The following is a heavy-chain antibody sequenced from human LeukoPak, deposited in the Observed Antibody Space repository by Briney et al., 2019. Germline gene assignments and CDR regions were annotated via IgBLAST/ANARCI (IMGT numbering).Heavy chain of an antibody. V-gene: IGHV3-7*01. Sequence: GGSLRLSCAPSGLTLSKYWVTWARQAPGKGREWVANIRGDGSGNCLLDSVKGRFTICRDNVKNSLSLEMNNLRAEDTAVYYCSRDANYYDSSRHYFDAFDIWGQGTMVSVSS. J-gene: IGHJ3*02. CDR3: SRDANYYDSSRHYFDAFDI. CDR1: GLTLSKYW. D-gene: IGHD3-22*01. CDR2: IRGDGSGN.